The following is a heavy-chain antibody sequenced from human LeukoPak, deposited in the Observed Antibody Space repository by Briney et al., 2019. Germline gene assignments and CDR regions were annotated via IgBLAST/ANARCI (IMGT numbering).Heavy chain of an antibody. V-gene: IGHV3-53*01. J-gene: IGHJ2*01. D-gene: IGHD2-2*01. CDR2: IYSGGST. Sequence: GGCLRLSCAASGFTVSSNYMSWVRQAPGKGLEWVSVIYSGGSTYYADSVKGRFTISRDNSKNTLYLQMNSLRAEDTAVYYCARAYCSSTSCYYWYFDLWGRGTLVTVSS. CDR3: ARAYCSSTSCYYWYFDL. CDR1: GFTVSSNY.